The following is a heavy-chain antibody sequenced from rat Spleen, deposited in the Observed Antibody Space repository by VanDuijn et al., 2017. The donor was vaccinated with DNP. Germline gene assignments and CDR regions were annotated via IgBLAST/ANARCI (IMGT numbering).Heavy chain of an antibody. V-gene: IGHV2-63*01. CDR3: IRDGGGNWFAY. CDR2: IWYDGET. CDR1: GFSLTSYS. Sequence: QVQLKESGPGLVQPSETLSLTCTVSGFSLTSYSLSWVRQTSGKGPEWMGRIWYDGETAYNSGFKSRLSINRDTSKNQVFLKMSSLQTGDTGTYYCIRDGGGNWFAYWGQGTLVTVSS. J-gene: IGHJ3*01.